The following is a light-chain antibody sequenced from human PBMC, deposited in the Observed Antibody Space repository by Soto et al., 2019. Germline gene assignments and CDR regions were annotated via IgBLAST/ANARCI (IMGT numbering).Light chain of an antibody. CDR1: QGISNN. CDR3: QRYYHGST. J-gene: IGKJ1*01. V-gene: IGKV1-27*01. CDR2: AAS. Sequence: DIQMTQSPSSLSASVGDRATITCRASQGISNNLAWYQQKPGRVPTLLISAASILQSGVPPRFSGSGSGTNFTFTITGPQPVDVGKCYCQRYYHGSTFGQGTKVDI.